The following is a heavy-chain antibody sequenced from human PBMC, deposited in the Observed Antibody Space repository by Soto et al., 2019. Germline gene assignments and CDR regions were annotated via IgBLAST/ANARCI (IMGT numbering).Heavy chain of an antibody. D-gene: IGHD3-22*01. CDR1: GFTFSDYA. Sequence: GGSLRLSCTTSGFTFSDYAMSWFRQAPGKGLEWVGFIRIKGYGGTTQYAASVKGRFTISRDDSESIAYLQMDSLKTEDTALYYCARVGSASLMVVVIADHWGQGTQVTVSS. V-gene: IGHV3-49*03. CDR2: IRIKGYGGTT. J-gene: IGHJ4*02. CDR3: ARVGSASLMVVVIADH.